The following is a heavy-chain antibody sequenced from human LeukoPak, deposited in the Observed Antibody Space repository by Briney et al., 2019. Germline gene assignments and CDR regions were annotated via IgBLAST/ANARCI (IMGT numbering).Heavy chain of an antibody. CDR2: IIPIFGTA. CDR3: ARDQTPITMIVVVIDPGHAFDI. CDR1: GGTFSSYA. J-gene: IGHJ3*02. V-gene: IGHV1-69*13. Sequence: SVKVSCKASGGTFSSYAISWVRQAPGQGREWMGGIIPIFGTANYAQKFQGRVTITADESTSTAYMELSSLRSEDTDVYYCARDQTPITMIVVVIDPGHAFDIWGQGTMVTVSS. D-gene: IGHD3-22*01.